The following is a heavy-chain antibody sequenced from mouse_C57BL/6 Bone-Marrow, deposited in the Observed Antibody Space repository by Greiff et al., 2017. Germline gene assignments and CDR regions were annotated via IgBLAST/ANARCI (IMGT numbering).Heavy chain of an antibody. D-gene: IGHD1-1*01. Sequence: EVQLQQSGPGLVKPSQSLSLTCSVTGYSITSGYYWNWIRQFPGNKLEWMGYISYDGSNNYNPSLKNRISITRDTSKNQFCLKLNSVTTEDTATYYCAREESYSGRRVWYFDVWGKGTTVTVSS. CDR1: GYSITSGYY. V-gene: IGHV3-6*01. CDR3: AREESYSGRRVWYFDV. J-gene: IGHJ1*03. CDR2: ISYDGSN.